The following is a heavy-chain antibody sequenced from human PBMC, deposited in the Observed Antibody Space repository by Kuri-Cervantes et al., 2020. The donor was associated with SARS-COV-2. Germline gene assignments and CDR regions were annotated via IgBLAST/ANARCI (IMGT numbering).Heavy chain of an antibody. CDR3: AKVFIRGVVAAYYWYFDL. J-gene: IGHJ2*01. V-gene: IGHV3-33*06. D-gene: IGHD2-15*01. Sequence: GESLKISCAASGFTFSSYGMHWVRQAPGKGLEWVAVIWYDGSNKYYADSVKGRFTISRDNSKNTLYLQMNSLRAEDTAVYYCAKVFIRGVVAAYYWYFDLWGRGTLVTVSS. CDR2: IWYDGSNK. CDR1: GFTFSSYG.